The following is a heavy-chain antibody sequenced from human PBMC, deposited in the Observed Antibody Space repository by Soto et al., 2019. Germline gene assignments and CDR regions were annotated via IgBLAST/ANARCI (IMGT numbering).Heavy chain of an antibody. D-gene: IGHD3-10*01. CDR1: GYSFTSYG. J-gene: IGHJ6*02. CDR2: ISAYNGNT. Sequence: QVQLVQSGAEVKRASVKVSCKASGYSFTSYGISWVRQAPGQGLEWMGWISAYNGNTNYAQKLQGRVTMTTDTSTSTAYMELRSLRSDDTAVYYCARDKGFGESDVWGQGTTVTVSS. V-gene: IGHV1-18*01. CDR3: ARDKGFGESDV.